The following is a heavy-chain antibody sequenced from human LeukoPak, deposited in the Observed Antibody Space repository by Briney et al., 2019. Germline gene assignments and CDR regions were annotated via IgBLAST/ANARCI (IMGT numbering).Heavy chain of an antibody. CDR2: IYYSVST. CDR3: ARVYTLWFGESNWFDP. Sequence: KASETLSLTCTVSGGSISSYYWSWIRQPPGKGLEWIGYIYYSVSTNYNPSLKSRVTISVDTSKNQFSLKLSSVTAADTAVYYCARVYTLWFGESNWFDPWGQGTLVTVSS. V-gene: IGHV4-59*01. CDR1: GGSISSYY. D-gene: IGHD3-10*01. J-gene: IGHJ5*02.